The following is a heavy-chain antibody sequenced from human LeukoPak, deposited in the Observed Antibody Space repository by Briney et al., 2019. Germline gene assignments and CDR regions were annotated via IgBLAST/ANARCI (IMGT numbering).Heavy chain of an antibody. V-gene: IGHV3-48*01. CDR1: GFTFSSYS. CDR3: AKSLWSSSSGYFDY. J-gene: IGHJ4*02. D-gene: IGHD6-6*01. CDR2: ISSSSSTI. Sequence: GGSLRLSCAASGFTFSSYSMNWVRQAPGKGLEWVSYISSSSSTIYYADSVKGRFTISRDNAKNSLYLQMNSLRPEDTALYYCAKSLWSSSSGYFDYWGQGALVTVTS.